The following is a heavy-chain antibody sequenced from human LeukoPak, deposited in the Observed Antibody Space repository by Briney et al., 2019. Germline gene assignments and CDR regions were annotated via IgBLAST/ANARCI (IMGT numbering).Heavy chain of an antibody. D-gene: IGHD3-16*01. J-gene: IGHJ5*02. CDR3: ARDGGQDGGNWFDP. CDR2: INHSGST. CDR1: GGSFSGYY. Sequence: SETLSLTCAVYGGSFSGYYWSWIRQPPGKGLEWIGEINHSGSTNYNPSLKSRVTISVDTSKNQFSLKLSSVTAADTAVYYCARDGGQDGGNWFDPWGQGTLVTVSS. V-gene: IGHV4-34*01.